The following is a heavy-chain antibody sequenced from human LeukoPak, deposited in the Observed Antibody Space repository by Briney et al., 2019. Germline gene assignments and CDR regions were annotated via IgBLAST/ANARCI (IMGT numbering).Heavy chain of an antibody. V-gene: IGHV1-8*01. CDR2: MNPNSGNT. D-gene: IGHD6-6*01. CDR1: GYTFTSYD. J-gene: IGHJ4*02. Sequence: ASVKVSCKASGYTFTSYDINWVRQATGQGLEWMGWMNPNSGNTGYAQKFQGRVTMTRNTSISTAYMELSSLRSEDTAVYYCARRLNYKASSSSLGISLGYWGQGTLVTVSS. CDR3: ARRLNYKASSSSLGISLGY.